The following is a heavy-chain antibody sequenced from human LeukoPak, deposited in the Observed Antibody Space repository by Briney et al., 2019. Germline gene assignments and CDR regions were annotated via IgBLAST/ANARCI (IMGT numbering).Heavy chain of an antibody. CDR2: INHSGST. D-gene: IGHD2-21*01. J-gene: IGHJ4*02. CDR3: ACGGDCLDY. CDR1: GGSFSGYY. Sequence: PSETLSLTCAVYGGSFSGYYWSWIRQPPGKGLEWIGEINHSGSTNYNPSLKSRVTISVDTSKNQYSLKLSSVTAADTAVYYCACGGDCLDYWGQGTLVTVSS. V-gene: IGHV4-34*01.